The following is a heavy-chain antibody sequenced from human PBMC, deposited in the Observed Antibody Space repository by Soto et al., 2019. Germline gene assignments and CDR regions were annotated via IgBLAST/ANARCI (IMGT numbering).Heavy chain of an antibody. CDR3: AFRFQSGSYYLYFQH. J-gene: IGHJ1*01. D-gene: IGHD1-26*01. Sequence: GGSLRLSCAASGFTFSSYAMSWVRQAPGKGLEWVSAISGSGGSTYYADSVKGRFTISRDNSKNTLYLQMNSLRAEDTAVYYCAFRFQSGSYYLYFQHWGQGTLVTVSS. CDR2: ISGSGGST. V-gene: IGHV3-23*01. CDR1: GFTFSSYA.